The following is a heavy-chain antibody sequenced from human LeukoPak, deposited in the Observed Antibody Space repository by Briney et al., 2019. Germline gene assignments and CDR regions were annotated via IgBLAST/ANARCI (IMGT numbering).Heavy chain of an antibody. D-gene: IGHD3-22*01. CDR3: ARRKDYYETRFDY. J-gene: IGHJ4*02. CDR1: GGSISSSSYY. V-gene: IGHV4-39*01. CDR2: IYYSGST. Sequence: SETLSLTCTVSGGSISSSSYYWGWIRQPPGKGLEWIGSIYYSGSTYYNPSLKSRVTISVDTSKNQFSLKLSSVTAADTAVYYCARRKDYYETRFDYWGQGTLVTVSS.